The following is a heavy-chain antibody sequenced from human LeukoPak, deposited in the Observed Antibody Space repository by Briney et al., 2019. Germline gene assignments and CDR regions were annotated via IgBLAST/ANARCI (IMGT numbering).Heavy chain of an antibody. Sequence: ASVKVSCKASGYTFTGYYMHWVRQAPGQGLEWMGWINANTGGTKYAQKFQGRVTMTRDTSTSTAYMELRSLRSDDTAVFYCAREVPYDSSRYYQPFDYWGQGTLVTVSS. CDR1: GYTFTGYY. V-gene: IGHV1-2*02. J-gene: IGHJ4*02. CDR3: AREVPYDSSRYYQPFDY. CDR2: INANTGGT. D-gene: IGHD3-22*01.